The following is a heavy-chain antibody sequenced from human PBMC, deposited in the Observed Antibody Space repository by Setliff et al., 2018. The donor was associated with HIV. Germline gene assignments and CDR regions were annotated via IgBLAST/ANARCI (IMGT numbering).Heavy chain of an antibody. CDR1: GGSISSNSYY. CDR3: ARRGIAAAGSDS. Sequence: SETLSLTCTVSGGSISSNSYYWGWFRQPPGKGLEWIGSIYYSGSTYYTPSLKSRVTISVDTSQNQFSLKLNSVTAAGTAVYYCARRGIAAAGSDSWGQGTLVTVSS. V-gene: IGHV4-39*01. CDR2: IYYSGST. J-gene: IGHJ4*02. D-gene: IGHD6-13*01.